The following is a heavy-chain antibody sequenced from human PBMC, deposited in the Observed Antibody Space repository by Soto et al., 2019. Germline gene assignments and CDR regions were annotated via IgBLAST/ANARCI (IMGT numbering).Heavy chain of an antibody. D-gene: IGHD3-3*02. J-gene: IGHJ3*02. CDR3: ARVLGNDAFDI. V-gene: IGHV4-4*02. Sequence: SETLSLTCAVSGGSISSSNWWSWVRQPPGKGLEWIGEIYHVGSTNYNPSLKNRVTISVDKSKNQFSLKLSSVTAADMAVYYCARVLGNDAFDIWGQGTMVS. CDR2: IYHVGST. CDR1: GGSISSSNW.